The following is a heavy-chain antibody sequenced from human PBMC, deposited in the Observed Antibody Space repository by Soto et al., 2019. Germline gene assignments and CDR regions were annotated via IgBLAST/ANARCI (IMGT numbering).Heavy chain of an antibody. D-gene: IGHD1-26*01. CDR1: GFTFSSYG. CDR3: ARLVGATEHDAFDI. V-gene: IGHV3-30*03. Sequence: PGGSLRLSCASSGFTFSSYGMHLVRQAPGKGLEWVAVISYDGSNKYYADSVKGRFTISRDNSKNTLYLQMNSLRAEDTAVYYCARLVGATEHDAFDIWGQGTMVTVSS. CDR2: ISYDGSNK. J-gene: IGHJ3*02.